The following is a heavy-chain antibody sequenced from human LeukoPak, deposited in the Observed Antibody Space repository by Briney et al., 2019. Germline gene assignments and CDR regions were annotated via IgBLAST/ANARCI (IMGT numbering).Heavy chain of an antibody. D-gene: IGHD3-3*01. CDR2: ISWNSGSI. CDR1: GFTFDDYA. V-gene: IGHV3-9*01. Sequence: GGSLRLSCAASGFTFDDYAMHWVRQAPGKGLAWVSGISWNSGSIGYADSVKGRFTISRDNAKKSLYLQMNSLSAEDTALYYCAKDIRSGYFDAFDIWGQGTMVTVSS. CDR3: AKDIRSGYFDAFDI. J-gene: IGHJ3*02.